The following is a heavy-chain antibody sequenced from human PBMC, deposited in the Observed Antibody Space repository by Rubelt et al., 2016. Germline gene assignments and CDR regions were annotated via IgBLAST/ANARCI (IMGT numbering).Heavy chain of an antibody. Sequence: QVQLQESGPGLVKPSETLSLTCTVSGGSISSSSYYWGWIRQPPGKGLEWIGNIYYSGSTYYNPSLKSRVTISVDTSKNQFSLKRSSVTAADTAVYYCAAAPDSSGYYGNFDYWGQGTLVTVSS. J-gene: IGHJ4*02. D-gene: IGHD3-22*01. CDR3: AAAPDSSGYYGNFDY. CDR2: IYYSGST. V-gene: IGHV4-39*01. CDR1: GGSISSSSYY.